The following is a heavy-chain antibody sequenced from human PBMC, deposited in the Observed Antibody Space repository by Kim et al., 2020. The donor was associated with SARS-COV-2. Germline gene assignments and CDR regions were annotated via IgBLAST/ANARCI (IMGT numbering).Heavy chain of an antibody. Sequence: GGSLRLSCAASGFTVSSNYMSCVRQAPGKGLECVSVIYSGGSTYYADSVKGRFTISRDNSKNTLYLQMNSLRAEDTAVYYCARDRITGRAFPSYFYHGMDGWRQGATVTVSS. J-gene: IGHJ6*02. CDR2: IYSGGST. V-gene: IGHV3-66*01. CDR3: ARDRITGRAFPSYFYHGMDG. D-gene: IGHD1-20*01. CDR1: GFTVSSNY.